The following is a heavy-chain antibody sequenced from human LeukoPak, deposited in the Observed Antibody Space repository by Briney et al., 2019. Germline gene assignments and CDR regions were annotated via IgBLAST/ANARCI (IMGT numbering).Heavy chain of an antibody. CDR1: GFKFTTYY. V-gene: IGHV3-11*01. Sequence: GGSLRLSCAASGFKFTTYYMTWTRQAPGKGLEWLSYISGSGTTIDYADSVKGRFTISRDNAKTSVYLQMNNLTAEDAAVYYCVRLIRGATFDPWGQGALVAVSS. J-gene: IGHJ5*02. D-gene: IGHD3-10*01. CDR2: ISGSGTTI. CDR3: VRLIRGATFDP.